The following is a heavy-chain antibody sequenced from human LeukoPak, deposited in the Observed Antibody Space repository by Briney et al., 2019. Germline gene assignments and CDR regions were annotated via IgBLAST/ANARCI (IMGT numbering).Heavy chain of an antibody. CDR2: IRDTGGST. Sequence: GGSLRLSCAVSGFTFSSYAMTWVRQAPGKGLEWVSGIRDTGGSTYYADSVKGRFTISRDNSENMLYLQMNNLRAEDTAVYYCAKVIRGYLVAFDIWGQGTLDTVSS. V-gene: IGHV3-23*01. J-gene: IGHJ3*02. D-gene: IGHD2-8*02. CDR3: AKVIRGYLVAFDI. CDR1: GFTFSSYA.